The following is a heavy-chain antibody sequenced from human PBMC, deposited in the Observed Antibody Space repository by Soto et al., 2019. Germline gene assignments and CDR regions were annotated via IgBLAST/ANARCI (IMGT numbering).Heavy chain of an antibody. CDR1: GGSFSGYY. CDR3: ARWAEGFWSGYYIYYGMDV. J-gene: IGHJ6*02. V-gene: IGHV4-34*01. D-gene: IGHD3-3*01. Sequence: SETLSLTCAVYGGSFSGYYWSWIRQPPGKGLEWIGEINHSGSTNYNPSLKSRVTISVDTSKNQFSLKLSSVTAADTAVYYCARWAEGFWSGYYIYYGMDVWGQGTTVTVSS. CDR2: INHSGST.